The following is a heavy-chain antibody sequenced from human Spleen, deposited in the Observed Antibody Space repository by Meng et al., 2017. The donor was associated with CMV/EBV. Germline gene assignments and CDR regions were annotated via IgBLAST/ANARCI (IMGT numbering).Heavy chain of an antibody. V-gene: IGHV3-73*01. D-gene: IGHD2-2*02. CDR1: GFTFSASA. J-gene: IGHJ4*02. CDR2: IRSKANDYAT. Sequence: GESLKISCAASGFTFSASAIHWLRQASGKGLEWVGRIRSKANDYATEYGASVTGRFTISRDDSKDTSYLQMNSLKTEDAAVYYCARGYCRGASCYTLLDFWGQGTLV. CDR3: ARGYCRGASCYTLLDF.